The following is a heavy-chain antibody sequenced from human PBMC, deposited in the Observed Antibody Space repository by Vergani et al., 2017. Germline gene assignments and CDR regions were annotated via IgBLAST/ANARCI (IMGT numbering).Heavy chain of an antibody. Sequence: VQMLESGGNLVQPGGSLRLSCATSGFTLSNYDMQWIRQGPGKGLEFVAFIQFDGSNQYYADSVKGRFTLSRDFSKNTLYLKMNSLRTDDTATYYCAKHFRGWGIDYWGQGTQFIVSS. CDR3: AKHFRGWGIDY. J-gene: IGHJ4*02. D-gene: IGHD3-16*01. V-gene: IGHV3-30*02. CDR1: GFTLSNYD. CDR2: IQFDGSNQ.